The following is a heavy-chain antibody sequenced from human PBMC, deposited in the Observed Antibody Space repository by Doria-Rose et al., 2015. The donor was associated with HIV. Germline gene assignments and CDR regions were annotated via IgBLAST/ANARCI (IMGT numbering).Heavy chain of an antibody. CDR1: GGSFGGYY. Sequence: QVQLQQWGAGLLKPSETLSLTCAVYGGSFGGYYWTWIRQPPGKGLEWIGEINHSGTTNNNPSLKSRVTISLGTSTNQFSLKLTSVAAADTAIYYCARGPSDYGDYVAFLHWGQGTLVTVSS. J-gene: IGHJ1*01. D-gene: IGHD4-17*01. CDR2: INHSGTT. V-gene: IGHV4-34*01. CDR3: ARGPSDYGDYVAFLH.